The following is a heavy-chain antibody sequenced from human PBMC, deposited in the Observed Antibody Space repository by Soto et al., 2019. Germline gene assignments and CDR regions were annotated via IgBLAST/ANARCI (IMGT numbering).Heavy chain of an antibody. D-gene: IGHD5-18*01. V-gene: IGHV1-18*01. CDR1: GYDYVTYA. J-gene: IGHJ6*02. CDR2: ISTLNGNT. CDR3: ARRVQVWLPDYYGLVV. Sequence: QAQLVQSGAEVKKPGPSVNVSCKASGYDYVTYAITWVRQRPGQGLEWLGWISTLNGNTNYAQNFQGIFTMTTDTSTRRVHLELSSLTSDATAFYHCARRVQVWLPDYYGLVVWGQGNTVSVSS.